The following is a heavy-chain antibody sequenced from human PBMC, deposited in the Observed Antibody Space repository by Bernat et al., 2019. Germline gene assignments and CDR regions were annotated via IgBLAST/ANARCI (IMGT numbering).Heavy chain of an antibody. CDR3: VPPHHIVVARVDY. CDR2: IGGSGGDT. D-gene: IGHD3-22*01. J-gene: IGHJ4*02. Sequence: EVQLLESGGGLVRPGGSLRLSCAASGFTFSSYAMSWVRQAPGKGLEWVSGIGGSGGDTFYADSVQGRFTISRDNSKNTLFLQMNSLRVEDTAVYYCVPPHHIVVARVDYWGQGTLVTVSS. V-gene: IGHV3-23*01. CDR1: GFTFSSYA.